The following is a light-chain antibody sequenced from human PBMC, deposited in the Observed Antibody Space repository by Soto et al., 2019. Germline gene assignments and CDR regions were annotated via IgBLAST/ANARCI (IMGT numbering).Light chain of an antibody. CDR1: QSIRSY. CDR2: SAS. V-gene: IGKV1-39*01. Sequence: DIQMTQSPSSLAVSVGDRVTITCRASQSIRSYLNWYQQKPGKAPKLLISSASSLQSDVPSRFSGSGSGTDFTLTISSLQPEDFATYYCQQGYNTGTFGQGTKLEIK. CDR3: QQGYNTGT. J-gene: IGKJ2*01.